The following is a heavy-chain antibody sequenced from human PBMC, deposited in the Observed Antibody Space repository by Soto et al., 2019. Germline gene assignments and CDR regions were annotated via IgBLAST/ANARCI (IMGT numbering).Heavy chain of an antibody. Sequence: ASVTVSCKASGYTFTSYGISWVRQAPGQGLEWMGWISAYNGNTNYAQKLQGRVTMTTDTSTSTAYMELRSLRSDDTAVYYCARDCISTSCYSVWFDPWGQGTLVTVSS. V-gene: IGHV1-18*01. CDR3: ARDCISTSCYSVWFDP. CDR2: ISAYNGNT. J-gene: IGHJ5*02. D-gene: IGHD2-2*01. CDR1: GYTFTSYG.